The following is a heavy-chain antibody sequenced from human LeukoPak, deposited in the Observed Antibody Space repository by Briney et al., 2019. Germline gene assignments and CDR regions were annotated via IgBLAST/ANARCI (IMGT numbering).Heavy chain of an antibody. CDR2: INSDGSST. Sequence: PGGSLRLSCAASGFTFSSYWMHWVRQAPGKGLVWVSRINSDGSSTSYADSVNGRFTISRDNAKNMVYLQMNSLRAEDTAVYYCIRDSSGYYGGFFYWGQGTLVTVSS. D-gene: IGHD3-22*01. V-gene: IGHV3-74*01. CDR3: IRDSSGYYGGFFY. J-gene: IGHJ4*02. CDR1: GFTFSSYW.